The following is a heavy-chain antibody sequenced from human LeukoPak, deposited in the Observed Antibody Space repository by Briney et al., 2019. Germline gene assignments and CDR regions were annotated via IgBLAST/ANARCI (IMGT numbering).Heavy chain of an antibody. V-gene: IGHV4-39*07. CDR2: IYYSGST. CDR3: AREAHDTAMSYYYYYMDV. J-gene: IGHJ6*03. CDR1: GGSISSSSYY. D-gene: IGHD5-18*01. Sequence: NPSETLSLTCTVSGGSISSSSYYWGWIRQPPGKGLEWIGSIYYSGSTYYNPSLKSRVTISVDTSKNQFSLKLSSVTAADTAVYYCAREAHDTAMSYYYYYMDVWGKGTTVTVSS.